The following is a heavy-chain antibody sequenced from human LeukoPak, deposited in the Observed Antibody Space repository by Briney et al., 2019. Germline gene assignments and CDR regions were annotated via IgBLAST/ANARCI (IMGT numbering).Heavy chain of an antibody. D-gene: IGHD1-26*01. CDR2: ISAYNGNT. Sequence: ASVKVSCKASGYTFTSYGISWVRQAPGQGLEWMGWISAYNGNTNYAQKLQGRVTMTTDTSTSTAYMELRSLRSDDTAVYYCARDSGSDYGGGGYYFDYWGQGTLVTVSS. V-gene: IGHV1-18*01. CDR1: GYTFTSYG. J-gene: IGHJ4*02. CDR3: ARDSGSDYGGGGYYFDY.